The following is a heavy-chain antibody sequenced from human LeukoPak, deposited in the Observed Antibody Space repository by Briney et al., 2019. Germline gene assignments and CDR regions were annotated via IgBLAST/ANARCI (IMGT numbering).Heavy chain of an antibody. J-gene: IGHJ4*02. CDR3: ARLRVQNYGGNWGFDY. CDR1: GGSISSYY. D-gene: IGHD4-23*01. V-gene: IGHV4-4*07. Sequence: PSETLSLTCTVSGGSISSYYWSWIRQPAGKGLEWIGRIYTSGSTNYNPSLKSRVTMSVDTSKNQFSLKLASVTAADTAVYYCARLRVQNYGGNWGFDYWGQGILVSVSP. CDR2: IYTSGST.